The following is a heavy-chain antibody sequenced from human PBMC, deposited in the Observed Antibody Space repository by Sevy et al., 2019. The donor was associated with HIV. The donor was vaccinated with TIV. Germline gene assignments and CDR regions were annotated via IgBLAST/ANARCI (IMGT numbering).Heavy chain of an antibody. CDR3: ARHPILGAFDY. V-gene: IGHV4-59*08. CDR2: IYYSGST. J-gene: IGHJ4*02. D-gene: IGHD3-16*01. Sequence: SETLSLTCTVSGGSISSYYWSWIRQPPGKGLEWIGYIYYSGSTNYNPSLKSRVTISVDTCKNRFSLKLSSVTAAGTAVYYCARHPILGAFDYWGQGTLVTVSS. CDR1: GGSISSYY.